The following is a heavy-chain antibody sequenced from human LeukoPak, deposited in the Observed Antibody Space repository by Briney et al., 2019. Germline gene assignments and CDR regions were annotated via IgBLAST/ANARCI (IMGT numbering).Heavy chain of an antibody. J-gene: IGHJ4*02. Sequence: GGSLRLSCVASGFTFSSRDWMTWVRQAPGKGLEWVANIKQDGSEKNYVDSVKGRFTISRDNAKNSLYLQMNSLRAEDTAVYYCAKGGVGYCSSTSCYAHDYWGQGTLVTVSS. V-gene: IGHV3-7*03. CDR3: AKGGVGYCSSTSCYAHDY. CDR2: IKQDGSEK. D-gene: IGHD2-2*01. CDR1: GFTFSSRDW.